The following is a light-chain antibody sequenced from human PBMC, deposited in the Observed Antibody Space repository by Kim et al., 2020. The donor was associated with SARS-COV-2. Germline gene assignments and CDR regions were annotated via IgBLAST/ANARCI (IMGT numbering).Light chain of an antibody. CDR1: QTILYNSNAKNY. Sequence: ATINCKSNQTILYNSNAKNYLAWYQQKPGQPTKLLIYWASTRESGVPDRFTGSGSGTDFTLTITSLQAADVAVYHCQQYYSPPWTFGQGTKVDIK. CDR2: WAS. CDR3: QQYYSPPWT. J-gene: IGKJ1*01. V-gene: IGKV4-1*01.